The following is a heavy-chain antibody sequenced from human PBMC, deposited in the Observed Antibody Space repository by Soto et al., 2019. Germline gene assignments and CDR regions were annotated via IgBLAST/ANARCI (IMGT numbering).Heavy chain of an antibody. Sequence: QVQLVESGGGVVQPGRSLRLSCAASGFTFSSYGMHWVRQAPGKGLEWVAVIWYDGSNKYYADSVKGRFTISRDNSKNTLYLQMNSLRAEDTAVYYCARSRGVVAPSFMYVWGQGTTVTGSS. CDR2: IWYDGSNK. CDR1: GFTFSSYG. D-gene: IGHD2-15*01. V-gene: IGHV3-33*01. J-gene: IGHJ6*02. CDR3: ARSRGVVAPSFMYV.